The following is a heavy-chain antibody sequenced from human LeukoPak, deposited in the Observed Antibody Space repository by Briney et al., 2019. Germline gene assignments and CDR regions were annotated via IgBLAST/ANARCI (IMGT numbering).Heavy chain of an antibody. Sequence: PGGSLRLSCAASGFTFSSYSMSWVRQPPGKGLEWVSAISGSGGSTYYADSVKGRFTISRDNSKHTLYLQTNSLRAEDTAVYYCARVEMATIGPLSAFHIWGQGTMVTVSS. CDR3: ARVEMATIGPLSAFHI. D-gene: IGHD5-24*01. J-gene: IGHJ3*02. V-gene: IGHV3-23*01. CDR2: ISGSGGST. CDR1: GFTFSSYS.